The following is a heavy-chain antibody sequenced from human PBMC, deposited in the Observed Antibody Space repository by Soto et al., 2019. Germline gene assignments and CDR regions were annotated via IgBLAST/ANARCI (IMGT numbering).Heavy chain of an antibody. CDR3: AKEDNWYRDYQVPSYFDY. J-gene: IGHJ4*02. CDR1: GFTFSSYS. V-gene: IGHV3-23*01. CDR2: ISGSGGST. Sequence: EVQLLESGGGLVQPGGSLRLSCAASGFTFSSYSMSWVRQAPGKGLEWVSAISGSGGSTYYADSVKGRFTISRDNSKNTLYLQMNSLRAEDTAVYYCAKEDNWYRDYQVPSYFDYWGQGTLVTVSS. D-gene: IGHD1-20*01.